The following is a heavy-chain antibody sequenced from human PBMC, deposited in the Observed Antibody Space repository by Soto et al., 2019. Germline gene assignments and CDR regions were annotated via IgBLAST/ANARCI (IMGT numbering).Heavy chain of an antibody. CDR2: VTPDGRST. CDR3: TTLSAAVSYSAFDI. Sequence: EVQLVESGGGLVQPGGSLRLSCAASGFSFSNYWVHWVRHAPGKGLVWVSRVTPDGRSTSYAASVKGRFTVSRDNAKNTVSLERNSLRVEDTAVYYGTTLSAAVSYSAFDIWGQVTVIIVSA. CDR1: GFSFSNYW. D-gene: IGHD6-25*01. J-gene: IGHJ3*02. V-gene: IGHV3-74*01.